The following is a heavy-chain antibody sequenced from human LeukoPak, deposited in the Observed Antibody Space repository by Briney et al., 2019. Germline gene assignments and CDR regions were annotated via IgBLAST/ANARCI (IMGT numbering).Heavy chain of an antibody. Sequence: TGGSLRLSCAASGSTFDDYALHWVRQPPGKGLEWVSGISWNSDHIGYADSVKGRFTISRDNAKNSLYLQMNSLRAEDTALYYCWCSGNSLSWGQGTLVTVSS. CDR1: GSTFDDYA. CDR2: ISWNSDHI. D-gene: IGHD3-10*02. V-gene: IGHV3-9*01. J-gene: IGHJ4*02. CDR3: WCSGNSLS.